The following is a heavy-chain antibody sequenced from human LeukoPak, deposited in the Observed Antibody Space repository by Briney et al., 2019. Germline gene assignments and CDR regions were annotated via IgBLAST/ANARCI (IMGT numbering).Heavy chain of an antibody. CDR2: MNPNSGNT. J-gene: IGHJ4*02. V-gene: IGHV1-8*01. D-gene: IGHD2-2*01. CDR3: AREIQLAFDY. CDR1: GYTFTSYD. Sequence: ASVKVSCKASGYTFTSYDINWVRQATGQGLEWMGWMNPNSGNTGYAQKFQGRVTMTRDTSTSTVYMELSSLRSEDTAVYYCAREIQLAFDYWGQGTLVTVSS.